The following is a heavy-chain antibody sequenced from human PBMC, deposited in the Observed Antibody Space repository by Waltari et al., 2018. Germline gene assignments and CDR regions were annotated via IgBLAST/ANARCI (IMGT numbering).Heavy chain of an antibody. CDR3: AKPMVRGVIIGIDAFDI. Sequence: EVQLLESGGGLVQPGGSLRLSCAASGFTFSSYAMSWVRQAPGRGLEWVSAISGSGGSTYYADSVKGRFTISRDNSKNTLYLQMNSLRAEDTAVYYCAKPMVRGVIIGIDAFDIWGQGTMVTVSS. D-gene: IGHD3-10*01. V-gene: IGHV3-23*01. CDR2: ISGSGGST. CDR1: GFTFSSYA. J-gene: IGHJ3*02.